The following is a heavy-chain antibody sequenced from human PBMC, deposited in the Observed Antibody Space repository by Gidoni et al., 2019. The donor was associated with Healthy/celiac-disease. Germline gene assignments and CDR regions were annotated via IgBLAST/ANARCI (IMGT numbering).Heavy chain of an antibody. Sequence: QVELVQSGAEVKKPGSSVKVSCQASGGTFSSYAISWVRQAPGQGLEWMGRIIPILGIANYAQKFQGRVTITADKSTSTAYMELSSLRSEDTAVYYCARGSMIVPYYFDYWGQGTLVTVSS. CDR2: IIPILGIA. V-gene: IGHV1-69*04. CDR3: ARGSMIVPYYFDY. CDR1: GGTFSSYA. J-gene: IGHJ4*02. D-gene: IGHD3-22*01.